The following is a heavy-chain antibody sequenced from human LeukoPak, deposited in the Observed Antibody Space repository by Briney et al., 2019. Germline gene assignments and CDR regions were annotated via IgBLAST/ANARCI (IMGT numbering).Heavy chain of an antibody. D-gene: IGHD6-13*01. CDR1: GGSVSSGSHH. V-gene: IGHV4-61*01. J-gene: IGHJ4*02. CDR2: IYYSGST. Sequence: SDTQSLPCTVSGGSVSSGSHHWSWIRQPPGKGLERIGYIYYSGSTNYNPSLKSRVSISVGKSTNQFSLKLSSVTAADTAVYYCATETSSSWYGYYFVYWGQGALVTVSS. CDR3: ATETSSSWYGYYFVY.